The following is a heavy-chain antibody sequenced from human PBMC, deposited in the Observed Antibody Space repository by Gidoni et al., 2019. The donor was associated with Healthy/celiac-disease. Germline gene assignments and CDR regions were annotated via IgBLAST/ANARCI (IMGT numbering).Heavy chain of an antibody. CDR1: GSSISSGYY. CDR2: IYHSGST. V-gene: IGHV4-38-2*01. D-gene: IGHD3-22*01. Sequence: QVQLQESGPGLVKPSETLSLTCAVSGSSISSGYYWGWIRQPPGKGLEWIGSIYHSGSTYYNPSLKSRVTISVDTSKNQFSLKLSSVTAADTAVYYCAVTYYYDSSGYYYWGQGTLVTVSS. J-gene: IGHJ4*02. CDR3: AVTYYYDSSGYYY.